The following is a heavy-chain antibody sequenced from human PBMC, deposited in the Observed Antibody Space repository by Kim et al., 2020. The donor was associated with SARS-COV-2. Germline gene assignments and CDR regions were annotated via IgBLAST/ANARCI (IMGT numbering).Heavy chain of an antibody. CDR2: IIPIFGTA. D-gene: IGHD5-18*01. J-gene: IGHJ6*02. Sequence: SVKVSCKASGGTFSSYAISWVRQAPGQGLEWMGGIIPIFGTANYAQKFQGRVTITADESTSTAYMELSSLRSEDTAVYYCARGPIYSYGYSYYYGMDVWGQGTTVTVSS. CDR3: ARGPIYSYGYSYYYGMDV. V-gene: IGHV1-69*13. CDR1: GGTFSSYA.